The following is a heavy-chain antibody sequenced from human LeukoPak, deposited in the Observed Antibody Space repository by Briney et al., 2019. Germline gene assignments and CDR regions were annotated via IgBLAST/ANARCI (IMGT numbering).Heavy chain of an antibody. CDR3: AKDIGIGDFAIYSMDV. CDR1: GFTFSSYA. D-gene: IGHD2-21*02. J-gene: IGHJ6*02. V-gene: IGHV3-23*01. Sequence: GGSLRLSCAASGFTFSSYAMSWVRQAPGKGLEWVSAISGSGGSTYYADSVKGRFTISRDNSKNTLYLQMNSLRAEDTAVYYCAKDIGIGDFAIYSMDVWGQGTTVTVSS. CDR2: ISGSGGST.